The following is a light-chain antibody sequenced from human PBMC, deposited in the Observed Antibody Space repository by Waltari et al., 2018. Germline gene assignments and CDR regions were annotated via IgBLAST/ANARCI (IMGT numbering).Light chain of an antibody. CDR2: EAS. Sequence: DIQMTQSPSTLSASVGDTVTITCRASQSVSWLAWYQPKPGEAPKLLIYEASTLERGVPSRFSGRGSGTEFTLTISSLQPDDFATFFCQQYDTYSPHSFGQGTKLEIK. V-gene: IGKV1-5*03. CDR1: QSVSW. J-gene: IGKJ2*03. CDR3: QQYDTYSPHS.